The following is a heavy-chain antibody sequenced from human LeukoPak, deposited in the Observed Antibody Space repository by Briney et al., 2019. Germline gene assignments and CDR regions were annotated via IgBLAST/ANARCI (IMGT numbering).Heavy chain of an antibody. CDR3: TRDPYDNSGLN. V-gene: IGHV3-23*01. CDR1: GFTFSNYA. D-gene: IGHD3-22*01. Sequence: GGSLRLSCAASGFTFSNYAMNWVRQAPGKGLEWVSGISGGGGNTYYADSVKGRFTISRDNIKNTLSLQMNSLRAEDTAVYYCTRDPYDNSGLNWGQGTLVTVSS. CDR2: ISGGGGNT. J-gene: IGHJ4*02.